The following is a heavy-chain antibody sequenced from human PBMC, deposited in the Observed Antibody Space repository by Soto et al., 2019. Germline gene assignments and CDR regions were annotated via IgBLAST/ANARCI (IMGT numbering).Heavy chain of an antibody. D-gene: IGHD2-2*01. V-gene: IGHV4-31*03. CDR3: ARGSTKGDIVVVPASDY. CDR1: GGSISSGGYY. Sequence: SETLSLTCTVSGGSISSGGYYWSWIRQHPGKGLEWIGYIYYSGSTYYNPSLKSRVTISVDTSKSQFSLKLSSVTAADTAVYYCARGSTKGDIVVVPASDYWGQGTLVTVSS. CDR2: IYYSGST. J-gene: IGHJ4*02.